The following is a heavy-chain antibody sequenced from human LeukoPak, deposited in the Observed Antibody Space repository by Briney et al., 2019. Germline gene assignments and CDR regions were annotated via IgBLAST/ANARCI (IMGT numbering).Heavy chain of an antibody. CDR2: FYSSGLT. CDR1: GVSISSHY. CDR3: ARDFGTLSGVPTWFDP. V-gene: IGHV4-4*07. J-gene: IGHJ5*02. Sequence: SETLSLTCSVSGVSISSHYWSWIRQPAGKGLEWIGRFYSSGLTNYNPYLKGRVTVSVDTSKNQSFLELTSVTAADTAVYYCARDFGTLSGVPTWFDPWGQGTLVTVSS. D-gene: IGHD1-14*01.